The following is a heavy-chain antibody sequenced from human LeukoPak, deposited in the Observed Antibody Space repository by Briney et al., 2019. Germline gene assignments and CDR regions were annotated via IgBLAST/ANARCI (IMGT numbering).Heavy chain of an antibody. CDR2: IKQDGSEK. V-gene: IGHV3-7*03. Sequence: PGGSLRLSCAASGLTFNNYWMNWVRQAPGKGLEWVANIKQDGSEKKYVDSVKGRFTISRDNAKKSLYLQMNSLRAEDTAVYYCANRDIVMVIKTGSAAQYWGQGTLVTVSS. J-gene: IGHJ4*02. CDR1: GLTFNNYW. D-gene: IGHD3-22*01. CDR3: ANRDIVMVIKTGSAAQY.